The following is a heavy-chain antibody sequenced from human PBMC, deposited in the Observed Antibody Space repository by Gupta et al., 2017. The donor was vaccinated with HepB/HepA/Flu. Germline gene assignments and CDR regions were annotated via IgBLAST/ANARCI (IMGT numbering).Heavy chain of an antibody. CDR3: AIFWGATSSFWFDP. CDR2: ISSISSYI. CDR1: GFTVSSYS. J-gene: IGHJ5*02. V-gene: IGHV3-21*01. D-gene: IGHD1-26*01. Sequence: EVQRGECGGGRVKPGGSVRPSCAPSGFTVSSYSMNWVRQDPGKGLEWVSSISSISSYIYYADSVKGRFTISRDNAKNSLYLQMNRLSAEATAVYYCAIFWGATSSFWFDPWGQGTLVTVSS.